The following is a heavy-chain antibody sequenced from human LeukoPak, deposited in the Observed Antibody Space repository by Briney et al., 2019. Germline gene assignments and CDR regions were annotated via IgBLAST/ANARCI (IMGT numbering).Heavy chain of an antibody. V-gene: IGHV1-46*01. Sequence: GASVEVSCKASGYTFTGYYMHWVRQAPGQGLEWMGIINPSGGSTSYAQKFQGRVTMTRDMSTSTVYMELSSLRSEDTAVYYCARDHQYYYDSSGYFSPLDYWGQGTLVTVSS. J-gene: IGHJ4*02. CDR1: GYTFTGYY. CDR3: ARDHQYYYDSSGYFSPLDY. CDR2: INPSGGST. D-gene: IGHD3-22*01.